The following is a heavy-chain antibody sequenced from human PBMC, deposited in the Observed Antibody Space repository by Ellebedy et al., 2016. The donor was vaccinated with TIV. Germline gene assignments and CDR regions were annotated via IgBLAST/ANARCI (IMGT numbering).Heavy chain of an antibody. Sequence: GESLKISXAASGFTFSDYWMHWVRQAPGKGLEWVANIKQDGSEKYYVASVTGRFTISRDNAKKSLYLQMNSLRAEGTDTAVYYCVRDKMVDATTGSKFDYWGQGTLVTVSS. J-gene: IGHJ4*02. D-gene: IGHD2-15*01. CDR1: GFTFSDYW. V-gene: IGHV3-7*01. CDR2: IKQDGSEK. CDR3: VRDKMVDATTGSKFDY.